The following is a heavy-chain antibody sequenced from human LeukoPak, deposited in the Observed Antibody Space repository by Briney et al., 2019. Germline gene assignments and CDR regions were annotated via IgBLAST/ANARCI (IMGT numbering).Heavy chain of an antibody. CDR3: GVSGSYTEAYYYYYMDV. CDR1: GYIFTSYY. Sequence: ASVKVSCKASGYIFTSYYMYWVRQAPGQGLEWMGVINPSGGRTSYAQKFQGRVTITADESTSTAYMELSSLRSEDTAVYYCGVSGSYTEAYYYYYMDVWGKGTTFTVSS. J-gene: IGHJ6*03. D-gene: IGHD1-26*01. V-gene: IGHV1-46*01. CDR2: INPSGGRT.